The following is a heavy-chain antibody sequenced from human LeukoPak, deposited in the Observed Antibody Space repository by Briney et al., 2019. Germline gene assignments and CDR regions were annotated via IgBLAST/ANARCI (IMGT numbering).Heavy chain of an antibody. CDR3: ARRGYGDYAPFDY. J-gene: IGHJ4*02. CDR1: GFTVTSNY. Sequence: TGGSLRLSCAVSGFTVTSNYMSWVRQAPGEGLEWVSFIYSGDTTYYADSVKGRFTISRDNSKNTLYLQMNSLRAEDTAVYYCARRGYGDYAPFDYWGQGTLVTVSS. V-gene: IGHV3-66*04. D-gene: IGHD4-17*01. CDR2: IYSGDTT.